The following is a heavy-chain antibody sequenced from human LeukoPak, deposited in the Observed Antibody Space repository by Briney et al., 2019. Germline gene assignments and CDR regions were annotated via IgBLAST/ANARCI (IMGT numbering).Heavy chain of an antibody. J-gene: IGHJ5*02. V-gene: IGHV4-39*07. Sequence: SETLSLTCTVSGGSISSSSYYWGWIRQPPGKGLEWIGSIYYSGSTYYNPSLKSRVTISVDTSKNQFSLKLSSVTAADTAVYYCARGSWGNWFDPWGQGTLVTVSS. CDR2: IYYSGST. CDR1: GGSISSSSYY. CDR3: ARGSWGNWFDP. D-gene: IGHD6-13*01.